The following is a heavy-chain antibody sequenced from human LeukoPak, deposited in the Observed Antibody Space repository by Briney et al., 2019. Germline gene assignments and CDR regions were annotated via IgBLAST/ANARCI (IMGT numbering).Heavy chain of an antibody. J-gene: IGHJ6*03. V-gene: IGHV3-30*02. CDR1: GFIFSEYG. CDR3: AKGVGGSANYYYMDV. Sequence: GGSLRLSCAASGFIFSEYGMHWVRQAPGKGLEWVAFIPYDGSNKFYADSVKGRFTISRDNSKNTLSLQMNSLRAEDTAVYYCAKGVGGSANYYYMDVWGKGTTVTVSS. CDR2: IPYDGSNK. D-gene: IGHD3-10*01.